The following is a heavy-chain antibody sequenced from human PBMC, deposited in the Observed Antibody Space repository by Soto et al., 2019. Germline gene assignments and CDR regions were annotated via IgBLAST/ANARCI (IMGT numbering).Heavy chain of an antibody. CDR3: TIDRGGDIVVVPAAMQSDYNYGMAV. CDR2: IIPIFGTA. J-gene: IGHJ6*02. D-gene: IGHD2-2*01. Sequence: QVQMVQSGSEVKKPGSSVKVSCKASGGTFSSYAISWVRQAPGQGLEWLGGIIPIFGTANYAQKFQGRVTITADYATSTAYMELRSLRCDDAAVYYFTIDRGGDIVVVPAAMQSDYNYGMAVRGQGTTVTVSS. V-gene: IGHV1-69*01. CDR1: GGTFSSYA.